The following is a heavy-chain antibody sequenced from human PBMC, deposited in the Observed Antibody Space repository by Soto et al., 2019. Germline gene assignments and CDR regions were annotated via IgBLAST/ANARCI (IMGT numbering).Heavy chain of an antibody. Sequence: EVQLVESGGGLVQPGGSLRLSCAASGFTFSSYWMHWVRQAPGKGLVWVSRINTEGSSTNYADSVKGRFTISRDNAKNTLYLQMNSLRAEDTAVYYCARSGKPFWYFDLWGRGTLVSVSS. CDR3: ARSGKPFWYFDL. CDR1: GFTFSSYW. J-gene: IGHJ2*01. V-gene: IGHV3-74*01. CDR2: INTEGSST. D-gene: IGHD2-15*01.